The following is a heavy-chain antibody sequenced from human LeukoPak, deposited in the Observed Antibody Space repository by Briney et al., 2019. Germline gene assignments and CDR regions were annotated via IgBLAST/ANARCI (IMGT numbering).Heavy chain of an antibody. CDR1: GFTFSSYE. Sequence: GGSLRLSCAASGFTFSSYEMNWVRQAPGKGLEWVSYISSSGSTIYYADSVKGRFTISRDNAKNSLYLQMNSLRAEDTAVYYCARALTHDYYFDYWGQGTLVTVSS. D-gene: IGHD3-16*01. J-gene: IGHJ4*02. CDR2: ISSSGSTI. V-gene: IGHV3-48*03. CDR3: ARALTHDYYFDY.